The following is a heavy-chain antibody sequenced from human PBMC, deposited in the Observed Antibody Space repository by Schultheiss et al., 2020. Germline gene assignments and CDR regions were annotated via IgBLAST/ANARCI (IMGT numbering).Heavy chain of an antibody. J-gene: IGHJ6*03. Sequence: GGSLRLSCAASGFTFSSYSMNWVRQAPGKGLEWVSSISSSSSYIYYADSVKGRFTISRDNAKNSLYLQMNSLRAEDTAVYYCARVGLNKPANIVATNYYYYYMDVWGKGTTVTVSS. CDR1: GFTFSSYS. CDR2: ISSSSSYI. D-gene: IGHD5-12*01. V-gene: IGHV3-21*01. CDR3: ARVGLNKPANIVATNYYYYYMDV.